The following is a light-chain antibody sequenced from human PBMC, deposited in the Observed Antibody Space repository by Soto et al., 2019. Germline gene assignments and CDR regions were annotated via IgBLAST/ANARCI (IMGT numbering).Light chain of an antibody. CDR2: DAS. CDR3: QQYNSYSRT. V-gene: IGKV1-5*01. J-gene: IGKJ3*01. Sequence: IQMTHSPSTLSASVLDRASITCRASQSISNWLAWYQQKPGKAPKLLIYDASSLESGVPSRFSGSGSGTEFTLTISSLQPDDFATYYCQQYNSYSRTFGPGTKVDIK. CDR1: QSISNW.